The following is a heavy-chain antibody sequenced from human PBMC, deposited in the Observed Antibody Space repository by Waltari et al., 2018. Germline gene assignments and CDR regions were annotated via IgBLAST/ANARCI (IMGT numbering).Heavy chain of an antibody. CDR3: ARTYSTPGFDL. J-gene: IGHJ2*01. Sequence: QLQLQESGPGLVKPSETLSLTCTVSGGSISSSSYYWGWIRQPPGKGLEWIGSIYYSGSTYYNPSLKSRVTISVDTSKNQFSLKLSSVTAADTVVYYCARTYSTPGFDLWGRGTLVTVSS. V-gene: IGHV4-39*01. D-gene: IGHD2-15*01. CDR2: IYYSGST. CDR1: GGSISSSSYY.